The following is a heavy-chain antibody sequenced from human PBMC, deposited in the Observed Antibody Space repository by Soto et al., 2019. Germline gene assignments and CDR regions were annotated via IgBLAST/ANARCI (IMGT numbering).Heavy chain of an antibody. CDR1: GGSFSGYY. J-gene: IGHJ4*02. Sequence: LSLTCAVYGGSFSGYYWSWIRQPPGKGLEWIGEINHSGSTNYNPSLKSRVTISVDTSKNQFSLKLSSVTAADTAVYYCASRTAPVGFDYWGQGTLVTVSS. V-gene: IGHV4-34*01. D-gene: IGHD3-3*01. CDR3: ASRTAPVGFDY. CDR2: INHSGST.